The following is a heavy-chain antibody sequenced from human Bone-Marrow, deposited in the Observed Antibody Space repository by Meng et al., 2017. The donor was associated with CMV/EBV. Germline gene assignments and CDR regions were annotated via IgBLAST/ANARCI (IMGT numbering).Heavy chain of an antibody. V-gene: IGHV3-64*02. Sequence: GGSLRLSCAASGFTFSSYAMHWVRQAPGKGLEYVSAISSNGGSTYYADSVKGRFTISRDNSKNTLYLQMGSLRAEDMAVYYCARALAVAGNYYYYGMDVWGQGTTVTGSS. CDR2: ISSNGGST. CDR1: GFTFSSYA. D-gene: IGHD6-19*01. J-gene: IGHJ6*02. CDR3: ARALAVAGNYYYYGMDV.